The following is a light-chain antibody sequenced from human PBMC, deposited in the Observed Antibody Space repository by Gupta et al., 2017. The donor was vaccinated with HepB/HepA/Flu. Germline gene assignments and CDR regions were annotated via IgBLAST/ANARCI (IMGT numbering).Light chain of an antibody. CDR1: QSISRY. Sequence: DIQMTQSPSSLSASVGDRITITCRASQSISRYLSWYQQTPGKAPKLLIYMASNLQGGVPSRFSGSGSGADFTLTISSLRPEDFASYYCQQSYSAPLTFGGGTTVEIK. V-gene: IGKV1-39*01. CDR2: MAS. CDR3: QQSYSAPLT. J-gene: IGKJ4*01.